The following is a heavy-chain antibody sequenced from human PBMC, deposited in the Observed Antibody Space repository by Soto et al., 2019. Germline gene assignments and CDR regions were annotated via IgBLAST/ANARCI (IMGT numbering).Heavy chain of an antibody. Sequence: QVQLVESGGGVVQPGRSLRLSCAASGFTFSSYGMHWVRQAPGKGLEWVAVISYDGSNKYYADSVKGRFTISRDNSKNTLYLQMNSLRAEDTAVYYCAKDIPRYSSGWYGGFDYWGQGTLFTVSS. V-gene: IGHV3-30*18. CDR1: GFTFSSYG. CDR3: AKDIPRYSSGWYGGFDY. CDR2: ISYDGSNK. J-gene: IGHJ4*02. D-gene: IGHD6-19*01.